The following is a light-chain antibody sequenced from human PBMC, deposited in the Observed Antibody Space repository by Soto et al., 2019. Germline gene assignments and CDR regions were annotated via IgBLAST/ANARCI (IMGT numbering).Light chain of an antibody. CDR3: TSFTTNLAFV. J-gene: IGLJ1*01. V-gene: IGLV2-14*03. CDR1: NNDIGADKF. Sequence: QSALTQPASVSGSPGQSITITCTGSNNDIGADKFVSWYQQHPGEAPKLIIFDVSNRPSRVSHRFSGSKSGNTASLTISRLHPEDESDYYCTSFTTNLAFVFGTGTKVTVL. CDR2: DVS.